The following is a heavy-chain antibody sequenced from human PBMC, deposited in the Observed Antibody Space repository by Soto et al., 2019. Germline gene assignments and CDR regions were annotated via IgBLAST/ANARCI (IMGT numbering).Heavy chain of an antibody. CDR2: IYYSGST. J-gene: IGHJ6*02. D-gene: IGHD3-10*01. V-gene: IGHV4-31*03. CDR3: ARGMLTTDYYGSGPDYYYYYGMDV. Sequence: PSETLSLTCTVSGGSISSGGYYWSWIRQHPGKGLEWIGYIYYSGSTYYNPSLKSRVTISVDTSKNQFSLKLSSVTAADTAVYYCARGMLTTDYYGSGPDYYYYYGMDVWGQGTTVTVSS. CDR1: GGSISSGGYY.